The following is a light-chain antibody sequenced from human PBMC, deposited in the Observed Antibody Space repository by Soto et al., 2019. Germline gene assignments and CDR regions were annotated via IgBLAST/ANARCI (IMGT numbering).Light chain of an antibody. CDR2: GAS. V-gene: IGKV3-20*01. CDR3: QQYGSSPTWT. Sequence: EILMTQSPATLSVSPGGRATLSCRASQSISDTLAWYQQKPGQAPRLLIYGASSRATGIPDRFSGSGSGTDFTLTISRLEPEDFAVYYCQQYGSSPTWTFGQGTKVDIK. CDR1: QSISDT. J-gene: IGKJ1*01.